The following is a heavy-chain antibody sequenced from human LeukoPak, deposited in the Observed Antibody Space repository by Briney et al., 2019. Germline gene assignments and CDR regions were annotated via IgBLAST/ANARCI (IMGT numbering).Heavy chain of an antibody. CDR3: ANRDRDY. J-gene: IGHJ4*02. CDR1: GFTFSTYA. D-gene: IGHD5-24*01. V-gene: IGHV3-23*01. Sequence: GGSLRLSCAASGFTFSTYAMNWVRQAPGKGLEWVSAISGSGGSTFYADSVKGRFSISRDNSKNTLYLQMNSLRAEDTAVYYCANRDRDYWGQGTLVTVAS. CDR2: ISGSGGST.